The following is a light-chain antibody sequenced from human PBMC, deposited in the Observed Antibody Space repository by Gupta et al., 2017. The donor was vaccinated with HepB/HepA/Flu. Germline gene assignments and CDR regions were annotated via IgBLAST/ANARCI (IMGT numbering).Light chain of an antibody. CDR1: KLGNKY. V-gene: IGLV3-1*01. J-gene: IGLJ2*01. CDR2: QDN. CDR3: QAWDSSTL. Sequence: SYELTHPPSVSVSPGQTASITCSGDKLGNKYVCWYQRKPGRSPVLVIYQDNKRPSGIPERFSGSNSGNTATLTISGTQAMDEADYYCQAWDSSTLFGGGNKLTVL.